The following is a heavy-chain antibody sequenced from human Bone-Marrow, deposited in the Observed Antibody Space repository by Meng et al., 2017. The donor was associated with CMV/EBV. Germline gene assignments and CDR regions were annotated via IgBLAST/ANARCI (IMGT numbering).Heavy chain of an antibody. V-gene: IGHV3-53*01. J-gene: IGHJ4*02. CDR3: VRGAAARN. CDR1: GFTFGDYA. Sequence: GGSLRLSCTASGFTFGDYAMSWVRQAPGRGLEWVSLMYSGGDTYYIDAVKGRFTISRDTSNSTLFLQMNSLRTEDTAVYYCVRGAAARNWGQGTLVTVSS. CDR2: MYSGGDT. D-gene: IGHD6-13*01.